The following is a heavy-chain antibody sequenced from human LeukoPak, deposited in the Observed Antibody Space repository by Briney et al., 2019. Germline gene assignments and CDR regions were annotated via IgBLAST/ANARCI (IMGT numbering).Heavy chain of an antibody. CDR1: GGSFSGYY. V-gene: IGHV4-34*01. D-gene: IGHD5-12*01. J-gene: IGHJ5*02. Sequence: SETLSLTCAVYGGSFSGYYWSWIRQPPGKGLEWIGETNHSGSTNYNPSLKSRVTISVDTSKNQFSLKLSSVTAADTAVYYCARGLMGLRRGWFDPWGQGTLVTVSS. CDR3: ARGLMGLRRGWFDP. CDR2: TNHSGST.